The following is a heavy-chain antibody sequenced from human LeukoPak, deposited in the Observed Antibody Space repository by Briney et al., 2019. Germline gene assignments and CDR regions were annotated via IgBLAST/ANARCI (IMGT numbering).Heavy chain of an antibody. V-gene: IGHV3-7*05. D-gene: IGHD6-13*01. CDR2: IKRDGSEK. CDR3: ARGLITGAAGTYYYYGMDV. Sequence: GGSLRLSCAASGFTFSSYWMSWVRQAPGKGLEWVANIKRDGSEKYYVDSVKGRFTISRDNAKTSLYLQMNSLRAEDTAVYYCARGLITGAAGTYYYYGMDVWGQGTTVTVSS. J-gene: IGHJ6*02. CDR1: GFTFSSYW.